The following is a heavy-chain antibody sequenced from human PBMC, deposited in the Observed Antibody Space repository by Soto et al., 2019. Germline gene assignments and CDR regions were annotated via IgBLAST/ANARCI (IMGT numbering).Heavy chain of an antibody. V-gene: IGHV1-8*01. CDR1: GYTFTSYD. CDR2: MNPNSGNT. J-gene: IGHJ6*02. CDR3: ARARGYCTNGVCYPGGANYYYGMDV. Sequence: ASVKVSCKASGYTFTSYDINWVRQATGQGLEWMGWMNPNSGNTGYAQKFQGRVTMTRNTSISTAYMELSSLRSEDTAVYYCARARGYCTNGVCYPGGANYYYGMDVWGQGTTVTVSS. D-gene: IGHD2-8*01.